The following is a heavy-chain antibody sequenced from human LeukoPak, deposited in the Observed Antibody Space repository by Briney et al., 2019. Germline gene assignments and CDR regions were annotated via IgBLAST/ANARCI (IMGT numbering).Heavy chain of an antibody. D-gene: IGHD6-25*01. J-gene: IGHJ4*02. Sequence: ASVKVSCKASGYTFTSHGLSWVRQAPGQGLEWMGIINPSGGSTSYAQKFQGRVTMTRDTSTSTVYMELSSLRSEDTAVYYCARDRYSSARSKVFDYWGQGTLVTVSS. CDR3: ARDRYSSARSKVFDY. CDR1: GYTFTSHG. CDR2: INPSGGST. V-gene: IGHV1-46*01.